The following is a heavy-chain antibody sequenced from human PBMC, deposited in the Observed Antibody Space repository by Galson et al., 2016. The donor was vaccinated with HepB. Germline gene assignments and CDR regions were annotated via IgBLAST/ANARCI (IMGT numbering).Heavy chain of an antibody. D-gene: IGHD3-10*01. CDR1: GGSMNSYY. CDR3: ARDRTPYGSGSSFDY. CDR2: IYHSGST. J-gene: IGHJ4*02. Sequence: SETLSLTCTVSGGSMNSYYWSWIRQPPGKGLEWIGYIYHSGSTSYNPSVKSRVTISVDTSKNQFSLKVSSVTAADTAVYYCARDRTPYGSGSSFDYWGQGTLVTVSS. V-gene: IGHV4-59*01.